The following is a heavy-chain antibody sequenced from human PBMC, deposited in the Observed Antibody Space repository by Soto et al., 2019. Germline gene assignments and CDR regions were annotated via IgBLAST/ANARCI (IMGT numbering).Heavy chain of an antibody. J-gene: IGHJ3*02. CDR1: ESIFNTYG. D-gene: IGHD3-16*02. CDR3: ARDDDGRYPNNTSDM. Sequence: GGSLRLSCAVPESIFNTYGFHWVRQAPGQALEWVSYISSTSRLIYYADSELGQFTTSKTNAKSTPHHQMCSLTAAATAVYYCARDDDGRYPNNTSDMGGQGTMVTVS. V-gene: IGHV3-21*04. CDR2: ISSTSRLI.